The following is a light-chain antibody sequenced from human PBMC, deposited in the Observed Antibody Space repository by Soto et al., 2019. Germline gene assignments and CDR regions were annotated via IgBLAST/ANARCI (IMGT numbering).Light chain of an antibody. Sequence: ELVLTQSPGTLSLSPGERATLSCRASQSLSSSYVVWYQQKPGQAPRLLIYAASKRASGIPDRFSGTESATEDTLTISGLEPEDFAEYYCPAQGTFGQGTKLYIK. CDR2: AAS. CDR3: PAQGT. CDR1: QSLSSSY. V-gene: IGKV3-20*01. J-gene: IGKJ2*01.